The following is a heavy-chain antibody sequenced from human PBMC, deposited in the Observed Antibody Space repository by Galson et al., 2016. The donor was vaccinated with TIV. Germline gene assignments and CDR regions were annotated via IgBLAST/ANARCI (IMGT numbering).Heavy chain of an antibody. V-gene: IGHV3-7*01. CDR2: INKVGSDE. Sequence: SLRLSCAGSGFTFSNYWMNWIRQAPGKGPEWVANINKVGSDEYYVDSVKGRFTISRDNTKNSLDLQMTGLRVEDTAVYYCTRVDHWGQGTLVTVSS. CDR3: TRVDH. CDR1: GFTFSNYW. J-gene: IGHJ5*02.